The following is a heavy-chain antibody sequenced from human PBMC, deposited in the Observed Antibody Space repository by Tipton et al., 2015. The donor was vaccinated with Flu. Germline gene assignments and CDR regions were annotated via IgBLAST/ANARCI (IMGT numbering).Heavy chain of an antibody. CDR2: SYYSGST. J-gene: IGHJ4*02. D-gene: IGHD3-10*01. CDR1: GDSVNYYY. CDR3: ARDRGWPAALDY. V-gene: IGHV4-59*02. Sequence: LRLSCTVSGDSVNYYYWNWIRQPPGKGLEWIGFSYYSGSTAYNPSLKSRVTISVDTSRNQFSLNLKSVTAADTGVYYCARDRGWPAALDYWSQGILVTVSS.